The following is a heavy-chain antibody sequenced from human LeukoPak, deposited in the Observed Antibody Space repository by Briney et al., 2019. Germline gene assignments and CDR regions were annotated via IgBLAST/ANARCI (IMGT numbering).Heavy chain of an antibody. V-gene: IGHV3-11*06. J-gene: IGHJ4*02. CDR1: GFTFSDYY. Sequence: GGSLRLSCAASGFTFSDYYMSWIRQAPGKRLEWVSYISSSSSYTNYADSVKGRFTISRDNAKNSLYLQMNSLRAEDTAVYYCARVWAVAGYYFDYWGQGTLVTVSS. CDR2: ISSSSSYT. D-gene: IGHD6-19*01. CDR3: ARVWAVAGYYFDY.